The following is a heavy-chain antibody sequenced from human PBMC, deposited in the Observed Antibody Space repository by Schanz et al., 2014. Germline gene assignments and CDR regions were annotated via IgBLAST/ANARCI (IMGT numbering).Heavy chain of an antibody. CDR1: GFTFSTYW. D-gene: IGHD4-17*01. CDR3: VRDTDYHFDY. CDR2: IKQDESER. Sequence: EVQLVESGGGLVQPGGSLRLSCAASGFTFSTYWMSWVRQAPGKGLEWVANIKQDESERSYVDSVKGRFTISRDNAKNSLYLQMNSLRAEDTAVYYCVRDTDYHFDYWVQGTLVTVSS. J-gene: IGHJ4*02. V-gene: IGHV3-7*01.